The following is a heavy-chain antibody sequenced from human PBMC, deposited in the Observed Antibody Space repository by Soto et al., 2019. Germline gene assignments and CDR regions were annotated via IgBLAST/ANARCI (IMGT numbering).Heavy chain of an antibody. CDR2: IYYSGSS. D-gene: IGHD1-7*01. CDR3: ARHSWELRKTFDY. V-gene: IGHV4-59*08. CDR1: GGSIKNYY. Sequence: LETLSLTSTVSGGSIKNYYWSWIRQPPGKGLEWIGSIYYSGSSNYNPSLKSRVTISLDTSKNQFSLKLSSVTAADTAVYYCARHSWELRKTFDYWGQGTLVTVSS. J-gene: IGHJ4*01.